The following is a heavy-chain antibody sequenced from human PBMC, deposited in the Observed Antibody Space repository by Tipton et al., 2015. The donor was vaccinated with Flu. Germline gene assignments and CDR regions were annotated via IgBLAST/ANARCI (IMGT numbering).Heavy chain of an antibody. J-gene: IGHJ6*02. D-gene: IGHD4-17*01. Sequence: SLRLSCAASGFTFSSYGTHWVRQAPGKGLEWVAVISYDGSNKYYADSVKGRFTISRDNSKNTLYLQMNSLRAEDTAVYYCAKDLGYDYGDYIGMDVWGQGTTVTVSS. CDR2: ISYDGSNK. V-gene: IGHV3-30*18. CDR3: AKDLGYDYGDYIGMDV. CDR1: GFTFSSYG.